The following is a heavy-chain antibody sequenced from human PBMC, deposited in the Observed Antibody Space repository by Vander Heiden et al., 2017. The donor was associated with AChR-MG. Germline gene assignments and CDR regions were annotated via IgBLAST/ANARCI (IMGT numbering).Heavy chain of an antibody. J-gene: IGHJ6*03. CDR2: IDPKTGYT. V-gene: IGHV1-2*06. Sequence: QVQLVQSGAEVKKPGASVKVSCKASGYTFTGHQMHWVRQAPGRGLEWMGRIDPKTGYTTYAQRFQGRVTMTRDTSITTAYMDLSGLRSDDTAVYFCARGLLVQGVTYYYYMDVWGKGTAVIVSS. D-gene: IGHD3-10*01. CDR1: GYTFTGHQ. CDR3: ARGLLVQGVTYYYYMDV.